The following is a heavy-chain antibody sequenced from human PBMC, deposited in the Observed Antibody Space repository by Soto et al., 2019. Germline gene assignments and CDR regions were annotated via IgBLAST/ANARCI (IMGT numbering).Heavy chain of an antibody. CDR1: GFTVSSNY. CDR3: ARARSARQPRFGAFDI. Sequence: GGSLRLSCAASGFTVSSNYMSWVRQAPGKGLEWVSVIYSGGSTYYADSVKGRFTISRDNSKNTLYLQMNSLRAEETAVYYCARARSARQPRFGAFDIWGQGTMVTVSS. J-gene: IGHJ3*02. CDR2: IYSGGST. V-gene: IGHV3-66*01. D-gene: IGHD3-16*01.